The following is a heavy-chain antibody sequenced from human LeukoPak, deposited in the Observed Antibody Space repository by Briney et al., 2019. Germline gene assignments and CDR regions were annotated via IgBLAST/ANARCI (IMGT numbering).Heavy chain of an antibody. D-gene: IGHD6-6*01. CDR1: GGSISSGGYY. V-gene: IGHV4-31*03. J-gene: IGHJ4*02. Sequence: PSETLSLTCTVSGGSISSGGYYWSWIRQHPGKGLEWIGYIYYSGSTHYNPSLKSRVTISVDTSKNQFSLKLSSVTAADTAVYYCARYGSSSYTLDYWGQGTLVTVSS. CDR3: ARYGSSSYTLDY. CDR2: IYYSGST.